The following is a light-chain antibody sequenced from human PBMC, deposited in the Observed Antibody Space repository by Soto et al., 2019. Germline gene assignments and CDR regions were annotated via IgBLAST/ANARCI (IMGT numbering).Light chain of an antibody. CDR1: QGISNF. V-gene: IGKV1-27*01. J-gene: IGKJ5*01. CDR2: AAS. Sequence: DIPMIQSPSSLSASVGDRVTITCRASQGISNFLAWYQQKPGKVPKLLISAASTLQSGVPSRFSGSGSGTDFTLTITSLQPEDVATYYCQKYSSVITFGQGTRLEMK. CDR3: QKYSSVIT.